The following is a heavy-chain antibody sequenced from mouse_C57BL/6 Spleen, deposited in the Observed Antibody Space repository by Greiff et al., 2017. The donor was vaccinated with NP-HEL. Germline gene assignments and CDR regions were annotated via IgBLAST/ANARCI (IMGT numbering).Heavy chain of an antibody. CDR2: ILPGSGST. J-gene: IGHJ1*03. CDR3: ARGTTWGYFDV. Sequence: QVQLQQSGAELMKPGASVKLSCKATGYTFTGYWIEWVKQRPGHGLEWIGEILPGSGSTNYNEKFKSKATLTVDKSSSTAYMQLSSLTSEDSAVYYCARGTTWGYFDVWGTGTTVTVSS. CDR1: GYTFTGYW. D-gene: IGHD5-5*01. V-gene: IGHV1-9*01.